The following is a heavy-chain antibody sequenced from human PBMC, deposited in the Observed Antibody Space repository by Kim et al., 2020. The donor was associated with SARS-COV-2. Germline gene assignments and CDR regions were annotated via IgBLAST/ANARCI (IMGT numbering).Heavy chain of an antibody. V-gene: IGHV3-43*01. CDR1: GFTFDDYT. J-gene: IGHJ4*02. CDR2: ISWDGGST. CDR3: AKDAFSSWTGTFDY. D-gene: IGHD6-13*01. Sequence: GGSLRLSCAASGFTFDDYTMHWVRQAPGKGLEWVSLISWDGGSTYYADSVKGRFTISRDNSKNSLYLQMNSLRTEDTALYYCAKDAFSSWTGTFDYWGQGTLVTVSS.